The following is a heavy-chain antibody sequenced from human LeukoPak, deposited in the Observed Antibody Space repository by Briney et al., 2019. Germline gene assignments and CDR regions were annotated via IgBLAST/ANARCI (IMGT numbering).Heavy chain of an antibody. J-gene: IGHJ4*02. Sequence: GGSLRLSCAASGFTFDDYAMHWVRQAPGKGLEWVSGISWNSGSIGYADSVKGRFTISRDNAKNSLYLQMNSLGAEDTALYYCAKGKGITGGFDYWGQGTLVTVSS. D-gene: IGHD7-27*01. CDR2: ISWNSGSI. CDR1: GFTFDDYA. CDR3: AKGKGITGGFDY. V-gene: IGHV3-9*01.